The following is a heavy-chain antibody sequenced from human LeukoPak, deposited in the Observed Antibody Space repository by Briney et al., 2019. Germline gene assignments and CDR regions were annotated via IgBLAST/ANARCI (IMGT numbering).Heavy chain of an antibody. J-gene: IGHJ3*02. CDR2: IYYSGST. Sequence: PSETLSLTCTVSGGSISSYYWSWIRQPPGKGLEWIGYIYYSGSTNYNPFLKSRVTISVDTSKNQFSLKLSSVTAADTAVYYCARHGGNYYDSSGYYYDPDAFDIWGQGTMVTVSS. CDR1: GGSISSYY. D-gene: IGHD3-22*01. CDR3: ARHGGNYYDSSGYYYDPDAFDI. V-gene: IGHV4-59*08.